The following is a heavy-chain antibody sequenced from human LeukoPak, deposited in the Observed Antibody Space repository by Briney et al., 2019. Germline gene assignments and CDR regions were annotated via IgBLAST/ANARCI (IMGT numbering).Heavy chain of an antibody. CDR2: IYHSGST. J-gene: IGHJ5*02. CDR1: GGSISSGGYS. CDR3: ARDARHYYDSSGYYSPSWFDP. D-gene: IGHD3-22*01. Sequence: SQTLSLTCAVSGGSISSGGYSWSWIRQPPGKGLEWIGYIYHSGSTYYNPSLKSRVTISVDRSKNQFSLKLSPVTAADTAVYYCARDARHYYDSSGYYSPSWFDPWGQGTLVTVSS. V-gene: IGHV4-30-2*01.